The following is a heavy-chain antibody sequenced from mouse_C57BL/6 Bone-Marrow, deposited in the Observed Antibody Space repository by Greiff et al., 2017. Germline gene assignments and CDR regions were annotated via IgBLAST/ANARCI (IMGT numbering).Heavy chain of an antibody. D-gene: IGHD4-1*01. CDR2: ISYDGSN. V-gene: IGHV3-6*01. CDR3: AREALTGLDY. CDR1: GYSITSGYY. J-gene: IGHJ2*01. Sequence: EVQVVESGPGLVKPSQSLSLTCSVTGYSITSGYYWNWIRQFPGNKLEWMGYISYDGSNNYNPSLKNRISITRDTSKNQFFLKLNSVTTEDTATYYCAREALTGLDYWGQGTTLTVSS.